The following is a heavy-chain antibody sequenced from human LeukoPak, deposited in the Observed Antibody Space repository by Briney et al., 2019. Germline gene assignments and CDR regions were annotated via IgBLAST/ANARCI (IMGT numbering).Heavy chain of an antibody. CDR1: GGTFSSYA. D-gene: IGHD2-2*01. CDR3: ARDYLSLEYCSSTSCSRAFDI. V-gene: IGHV1-69*01. J-gene: IGHJ3*02. Sequence: GASVKVSCKASGGTFSSYAISWVRQAPGQGLEWMGGIIPIFGTANYAQKFQGRVTITADESTSTAYMELSSLRSEDTAVYYCARDYLSLEYCSSTSCSRAFDIWGQGTMVTVSS. CDR2: IIPIFGTA.